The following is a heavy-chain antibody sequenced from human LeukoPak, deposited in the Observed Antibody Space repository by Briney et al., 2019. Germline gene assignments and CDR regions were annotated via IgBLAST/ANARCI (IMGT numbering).Heavy chain of an antibody. CDR1: GFTFSTYE. V-gene: IGHV3-48*03. Sequence: GGSLRLSCAASGFTFSTYEMNWVRQAPGKGLEWVSSISSSGTTIYYADSVKGRFTISRDNAKSSLYLQMNSLRVEDTGVYYCASWGEGALDNWGQGTLVTVSS. CDR2: ISSSGTTI. D-gene: IGHD1-26*01. J-gene: IGHJ4*02. CDR3: ASWGEGALDN.